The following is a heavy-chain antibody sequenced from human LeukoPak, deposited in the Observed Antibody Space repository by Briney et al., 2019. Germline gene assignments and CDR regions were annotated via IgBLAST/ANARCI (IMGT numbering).Heavy chain of an antibody. CDR3: ARVGAISWFDP. D-gene: IGHD1-26*01. CDR1: GFTFISYW. Sequence: GGSLRLSCAASGFTFISYWMRWVGQAPGKGREGVDKIKQDESEKYYVDSVKGRFTISRDNAKTSLYLQMNSLRAEDTAVYYCARVGAISWFDPWGQGTLVTVSS. CDR2: IKQDESEK. V-gene: IGHV3-7*01. J-gene: IGHJ5*02.